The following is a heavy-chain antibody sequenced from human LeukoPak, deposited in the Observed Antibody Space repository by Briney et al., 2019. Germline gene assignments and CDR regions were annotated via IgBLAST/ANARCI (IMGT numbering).Heavy chain of an antibody. CDR1: GYTFTSYY. CDR3: ARVTLGYSPHFDY. D-gene: IGHD3-22*01. Sequence: ASXXVSCKASGYTFTSYYMHWVRQAPGQGREWMGIINPSGGSTSYAQKFQGRVTMTTDTSTSTVYMELSSLRSEDTAVYYCARVTLGYSPHFDYWGQGTLVTVSS. CDR2: INPSGGST. V-gene: IGHV1-46*01. J-gene: IGHJ4*02.